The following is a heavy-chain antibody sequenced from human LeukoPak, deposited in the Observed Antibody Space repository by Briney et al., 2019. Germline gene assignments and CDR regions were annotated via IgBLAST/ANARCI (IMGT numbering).Heavy chain of an antibody. CDR1: GFTFSSYS. CDR2: ISYDGSNK. CDR3: ARDGGMDV. V-gene: IGHV3-30*03. Sequence: PGGSLRLSCAASGFTFSSYSMNWVRQAPGKGLEWVAVISYDGSNKYYADSVKGRFTISRDNSKNTLYLQMNSLRAEDTAVYYCARDGGMDVWGQGTTVTVSS. J-gene: IGHJ6*02.